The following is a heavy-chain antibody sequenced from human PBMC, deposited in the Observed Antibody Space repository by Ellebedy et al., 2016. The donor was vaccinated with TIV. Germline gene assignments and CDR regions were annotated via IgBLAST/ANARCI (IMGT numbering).Heavy chain of an antibody. V-gene: IGHV1-8*01. CDR2: MNPNSGKT. Sequence: AASVQVSCKASGYTFTSYDIYWLRQASGPGLEWMGWMNPNSGKTGYAQKFQGRVTMTRNTSISTAYMKLSSLRSEDTAVYYCASGGGCSNSTCFEDWFDPWGQGTLVTVSS. CDR3: ASGGGCSNSTCFEDWFDP. D-gene: IGHD2-2*01. CDR1: GYTFTSYD. J-gene: IGHJ5*02.